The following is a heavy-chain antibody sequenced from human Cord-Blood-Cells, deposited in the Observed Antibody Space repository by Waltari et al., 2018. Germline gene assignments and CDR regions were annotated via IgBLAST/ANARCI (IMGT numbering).Heavy chain of an antibody. D-gene: IGHD5-18*01. CDR1: GGSFSGYY. CDR3: ARAPLLRYSYGHDAFDI. V-gene: IGHV4-34*01. J-gene: IGHJ3*02. Sequence: QVQLQQWGAGLLKPSETLSLTCAVYGGSFSGYYWSWMRHPPGKGLEWIGEINHSGSTNYNPSLKSRVTISVDTSKNQCSLKLSSVTAADTAVYYCARAPLLRYSYGHDAFDIWGQGTMVTVSS. CDR2: INHSGST.